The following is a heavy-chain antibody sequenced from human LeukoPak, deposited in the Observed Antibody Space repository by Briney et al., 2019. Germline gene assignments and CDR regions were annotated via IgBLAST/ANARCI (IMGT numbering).Heavy chain of an antibody. D-gene: IGHD4-17*01. V-gene: IGHV4-4*07. Sequence: SETLSLTCTVSGGSISSYYWSWLRQPAGKGLEWIGRIYTSGSTNYNPSLKSRVTMSVDTSKNQFSLKLSSVTAADTAVYYCARSGGDYVDNWFDPWGQGTLVTVSS. J-gene: IGHJ5*02. CDR2: IYTSGST. CDR1: GGSISSYY. CDR3: ARSGGDYVDNWFDP.